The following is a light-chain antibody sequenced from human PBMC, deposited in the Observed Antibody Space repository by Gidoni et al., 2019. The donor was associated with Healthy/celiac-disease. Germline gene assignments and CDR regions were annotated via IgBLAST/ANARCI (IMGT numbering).Light chain of an antibody. CDR3: QQCYSTPT. CDR1: QSISSY. CDR2: AAS. J-gene: IGKJ1*01. V-gene: IGKV1-39*01. Sequence: EIMMPQSPSSLSASVGDRVTITCRASQSISSYLNWYQTKPGKVPKLLIYAASSLQRGVPSRFSGSGSGTDFTLTIISLQPEDFATYYCQQCYSTPTFGQXTKVEIK.